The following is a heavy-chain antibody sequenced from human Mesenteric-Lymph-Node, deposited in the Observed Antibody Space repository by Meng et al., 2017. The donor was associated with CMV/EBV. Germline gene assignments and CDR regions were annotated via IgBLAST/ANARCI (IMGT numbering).Heavy chain of an antibody. V-gene: IGHV3-13*01. J-gene: IGHJ4*02. Sequence: GESLKISCAASGFTFSNADMHWVRQATGKGLEWVSAIGAGGDTYYADSVKGRFTISRENAENTLYLQMNSLRAGDTAVYYCARGRTYYYDSSGYYYFDYWGQGTLVTVSS. CDR1: GFTFSNAD. D-gene: IGHD3-22*01. CDR3: ARGRTYYYDSSGYYYFDY. CDR2: IGAGGDT.